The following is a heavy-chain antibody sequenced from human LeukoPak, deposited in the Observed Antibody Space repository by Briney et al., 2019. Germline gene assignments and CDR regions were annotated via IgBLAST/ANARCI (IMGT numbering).Heavy chain of an antibody. D-gene: IGHD1-26*01. CDR3: ARENSGSYRQFDY. V-gene: IGHV4-4*07. Sequence: SETLSLTCTVSGGSISSYYWTWIRQPAGKGLEWIGRIYPSGSTNYNPSLKSRVTMSVDTSKNQFSLKLNSVTAADTAAYYCARENSGSYRQFDYWGRGTLVTVSS. J-gene: IGHJ4*02. CDR2: IYPSGST. CDR1: GGSISSYY.